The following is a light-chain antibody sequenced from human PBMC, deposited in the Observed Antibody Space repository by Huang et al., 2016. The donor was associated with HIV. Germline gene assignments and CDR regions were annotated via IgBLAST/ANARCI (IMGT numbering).Light chain of an antibody. J-gene: IGKJ2*01. Sequence: DIQMTQSPSSLSASVGDRVTITCQASQDISKSLNWDQQKPGKAPKLRTYDASTLETGVPSRFSGSGSGTDFTVTITSLQPEDIARYYCQQHDSFPYTFGQGTNLEIK. CDR2: DAS. V-gene: IGKV1-33*01. CDR1: QDISKS. CDR3: QQHDSFPYT.